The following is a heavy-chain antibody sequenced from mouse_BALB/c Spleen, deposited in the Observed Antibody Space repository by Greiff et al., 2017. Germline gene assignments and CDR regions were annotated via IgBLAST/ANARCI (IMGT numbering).Heavy chain of an antibody. CDR1: GFTFSSYA. V-gene: IGHV5-6-5*01. CDR2: ISSGGST. CDR3: SRIGDY. J-gene: IGHJ2*01. Sequence: EVLLVQSGAGLVKPGGSLKLSCAASGFTFSSYAMSWVRQTPEKRLEWVASISSGGSTYYPDSAKGRFTISRDNARNIQYLQMSSLGSEDTAMYYCSRIGDYWGQGTTLTVSS.